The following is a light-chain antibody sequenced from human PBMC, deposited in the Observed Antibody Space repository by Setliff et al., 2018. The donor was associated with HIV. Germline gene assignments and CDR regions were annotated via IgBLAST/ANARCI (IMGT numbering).Light chain of an antibody. Sequence: QSALTQPASVSGSPGQSITLSCTGTSSDVGGYNYVSWYQQHQDKAPKLMIYDVKNRPSGVSDRFSGSKSGNTASLTISGLQAEDEADYYCCSYAGSGPVFGAGTKVTVL. CDR1: SSDVGGYNY. J-gene: IGLJ1*01. CDR2: DVK. V-gene: IGLV2-23*02. CDR3: CSYAGSGPV.